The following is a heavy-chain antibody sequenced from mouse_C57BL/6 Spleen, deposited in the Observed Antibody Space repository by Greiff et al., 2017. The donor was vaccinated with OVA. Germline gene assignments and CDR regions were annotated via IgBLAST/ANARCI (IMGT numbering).Heavy chain of an antibody. V-gene: IGHV1-53*01. D-gene: IGHD4-1*01. CDR2: INPSNGGP. Sequence: QVQLQQPGTELVKPGASVKLSCKASGYTFPSYWMHWVKQRPGQGLEWIGNINPSNGGPNYNEKFKSKATLPVDKSSSTAYMQLSSLTSEDSAVYYCARGRIWGYFDVWGTGTTVTVAS. CDR1: GYTFPSYW. J-gene: IGHJ1*03. CDR3: ARGRIWGYFDV.